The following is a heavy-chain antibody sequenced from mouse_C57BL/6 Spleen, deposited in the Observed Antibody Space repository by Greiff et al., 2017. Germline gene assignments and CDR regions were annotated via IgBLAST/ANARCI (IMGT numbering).Heavy chain of an antibody. D-gene: IGHD4-1*01. CDR3: ARRALNWVPFDY. Sequence: QVQLKQSGAELAKPGASVKLSCKASGYTFTSYWMHWVKQRPGQGLAWIGYINPSSGYTKYNQKFKDKATLTADKSSSTAYMQLSSLTYEDSAVYYCARRALNWVPFDYWGQDTTLTVSS. CDR2: INPSSGYT. CDR1: GYTFTSYW. V-gene: IGHV1-7*01. J-gene: IGHJ2*01.